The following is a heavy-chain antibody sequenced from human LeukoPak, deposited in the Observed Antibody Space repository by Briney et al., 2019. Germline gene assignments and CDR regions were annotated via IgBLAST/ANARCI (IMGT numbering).Heavy chain of an antibody. CDR3: ARTAGYCSSTSCYAGNYYYYMDV. D-gene: IGHD2-2*01. V-gene: IGHV1-2*02. Sequence: ASVKVSCKASGGTFSSYAISWVRQAPGQGLEWMGWINPNSGGTNYAQKFQGRVTMTRDTSISTAYMELSRLRSDDTAVYYCARTAGYCSSTSCYAGNYYYYMDVWGKGTTVTVSS. CDR1: GGTFSSYA. J-gene: IGHJ6*03. CDR2: INPNSGGT.